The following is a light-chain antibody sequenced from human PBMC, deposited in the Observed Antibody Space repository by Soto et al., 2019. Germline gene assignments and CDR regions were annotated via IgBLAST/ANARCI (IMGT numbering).Light chain of an antibody. V-gene: IGKV2-30*01. J-gene: IGKJ1*01. CDR2: KAS. CDR1: QSLVYSDGNTY. CDR3: MQGTLWPKT. Sequence: DVVMTQSPLSLPVTLGQPASISCRSSQSLVYSDGNTYLNWFQQRPGQSPRRLIYKASNRDSGVPDRFSGSGSGTDFTLKISRVEAEDVGVYYCMQGTLWPKTFGQGTKVEIK.